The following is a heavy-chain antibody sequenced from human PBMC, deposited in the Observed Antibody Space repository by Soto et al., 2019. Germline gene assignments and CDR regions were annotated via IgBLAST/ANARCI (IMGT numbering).Heavy chain of an antibody. Sequence: QLHLQESGPELVKPSETLSLTCTVSGGSISSSSYYWGWIRQPPGKGLEWIGTIYYSGTTNYNPSLKSRVTISADTSKNQLSLKLSSVTAADTAVYYCVRMGVVIRPISNYWGQGTLVTVSS. J-gene: IGHJ4*02. D-gene: IGHD3-3*01. CDR2: IYYSGTT. CDR3: VRMGVVIRPISNY. V-gene: IGHV4-39*01. CDR1: GGSISSSSYY.